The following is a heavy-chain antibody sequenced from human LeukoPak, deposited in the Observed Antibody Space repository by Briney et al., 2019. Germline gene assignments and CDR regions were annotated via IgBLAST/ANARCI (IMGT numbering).Heavy chain of an antibody. J-gene: IGHJ4*02. D-gene: IGHD5-18*01. CDR3: ARGEYSFAY. CDR2: IKQDGSEK. Sequence: GGSLTLSCAVSGFTFTNYWMSWVRQAPGKGLEWVANIKQDGSEKFYVDSVKGRFTISRDNAKNSVYLKMNSLRAEDTAVYYCARGEYSFAYWGQGTLVTVSS. CDR1: GFTFTNYW. V-gene: IGHV3-7*01.